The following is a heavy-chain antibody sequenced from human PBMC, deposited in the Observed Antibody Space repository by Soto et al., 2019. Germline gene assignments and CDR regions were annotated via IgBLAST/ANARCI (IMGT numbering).Heavy chain of an antibody. V-gene: IGHV1-18*01. D-gene: IGHD3-16*01. J-gene: IGHJ6*02. CDR1: GYTFTRSG. CDR3: ARMGDVPYYYYGMDV. Sequence: QVQLVQSGAEVKKPGASVKVSCKASGYTFTRSGISWVRQAPGQGLEWMGWINGYNGNTNYAQKXQCRFTXXTDTPTSTAYMELRSLRSDDTAVYYCARMGDVPYYYYGMDVWGQGTTVIVSS. CDR2: INGYNGNT.